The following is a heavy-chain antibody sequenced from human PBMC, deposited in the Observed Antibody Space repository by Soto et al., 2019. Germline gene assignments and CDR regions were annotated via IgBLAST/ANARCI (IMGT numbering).Heavy chain of an antibody. Sequence: GGSLRLSCAASGFTVSNNYLGWVRQAPGKGLEWVSVIYSGGTTYYADSVKGRFTISRDNSKNTLFLQMNSLRVEDMAVYYCARGLRYNTGWFYFDYWGRGTLVTVSS. V-gene: IGHV3-66*01. CDR3: ARGLRYNTGWFYFDY. J-gene: IGHJ4*02. CDR2: IYSGGTT. CDR1: GFTVSNNY. D-gene: IGHD6-19*01.